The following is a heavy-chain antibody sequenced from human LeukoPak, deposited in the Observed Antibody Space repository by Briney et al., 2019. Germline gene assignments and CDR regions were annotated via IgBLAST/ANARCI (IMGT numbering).Heavy chain of an antibody. D-gene: IGHD2-15*01. CDR2: ISGSGGST. V-gene: IGHV3-23*01. CDR3: AKDRCSDGIGCFYYYMDV. CDR1: GFTFSSYA. Sequence: GGSLRLSCAASGFTFSSYAMSWVRQAPGKGLEWVSAISGSGGSTYYADSVKGRFRISRDSSKNMLYLQMNSLRAEDTAVYYCAKDRCSDGIGCFYYYMDVWGKGTTVTISS. J-gene: IGHJ6*03.